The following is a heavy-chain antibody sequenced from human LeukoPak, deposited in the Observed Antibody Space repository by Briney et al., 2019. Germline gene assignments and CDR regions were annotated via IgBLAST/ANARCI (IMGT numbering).Heavy chain of an antibody. Sequence: NPGGSLRLSCAASGFTFSFYTINWVRQAPGKGLEWVSSISSSGTNIYYADSVEGRFTISRDNAKNSLYLQMNSLRAEDTAVYYCARVYSGSYCADSWGQGTLVTVSS. CDR3: ARVYSGSYCADS. J-gene: IGHJ4*02. CDR1: GFTFSFYT. V-gene: IGHV3-21*06. D-gene: IGHD1-26*01. CDR2: ISSSGTNI.